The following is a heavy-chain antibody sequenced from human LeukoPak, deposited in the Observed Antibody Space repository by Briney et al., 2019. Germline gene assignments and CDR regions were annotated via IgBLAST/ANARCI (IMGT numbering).Heavy chain of an antibody. J-gene: IGHJ5*02. D-gene: IGHD1-1*01. Sequence: GESLKISCRGSGYSFTSYWIGWVRQMPGKGLEWMGIIYPGDSDTRYSPSFQGQVTISADKSISTAYLQWSSLKASDTAVYYCARQGLERDNWFDPWGQGTLVTVSS. V-gene: IGHV5-51*01. CDR3: ARQGLERDNWFDP. CDR1: GYSFTSYW. CDR2: IYPGDSDT.